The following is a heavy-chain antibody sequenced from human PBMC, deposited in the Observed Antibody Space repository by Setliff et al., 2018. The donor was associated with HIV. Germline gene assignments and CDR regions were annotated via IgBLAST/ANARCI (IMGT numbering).Heavy chain of an antibody. D-gene: IGHD1-1*01. CDR1: SYSISRGGYY. V-gene: IGHV4-61*02. CDR3: ARGLEYDHSVGYFDY. Sequence: SETLSLTCSVSSYSISRGGYYWSWIRQPAGKGLEWIGRIDTPGITNYNPSLKSRVTISFDTSKEQFSLKLTSVTAADTAVYYCARGLEYDHSVGYFDYWGQGMLVTVSS. CDR2: IDTPGIT. J-gene: IGHJ4*01.